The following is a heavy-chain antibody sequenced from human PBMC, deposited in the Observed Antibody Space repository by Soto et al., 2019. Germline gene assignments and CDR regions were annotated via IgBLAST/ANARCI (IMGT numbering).Heavy chain of an antibody. CDR3: ASDLVGASDSYGLDV. Sequence: GGSLRLSCAASGFTFSSYEMDWVRQVPGKGLEWVAIIWHDGNNKYYADSVRGRFIISRDNSKNRLYLQMNSLRAEDTAVYYCASDLVGASDSYGLDVWGQGTPVTVSS. CDR1: GFTFSSYE. V-gene: IGHV3-33*08. D-gene: IGHD1-26*01. J-gene: IGHJ6*02. CDR2: IWHDGNNK.